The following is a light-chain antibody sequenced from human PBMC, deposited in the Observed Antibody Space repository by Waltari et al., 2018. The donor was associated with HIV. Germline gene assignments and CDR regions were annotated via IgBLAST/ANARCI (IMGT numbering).Light chain of an antibody. Sequence: VTISCTGSSSNIGAGYDVHWYQQLPGTAPKLLIYGNSNRPSGVPDRFSGSKSGTSASLAITGLQPDDETDYYCQSYDSSLSNWLFGGGTKLTVL. V-gene: IGLV1-40*01. CDR2: GNS. CDR1: SSNIGAGYD. J-gene: IGLJ3*02. CDR3: QSYDSSLSNWL.